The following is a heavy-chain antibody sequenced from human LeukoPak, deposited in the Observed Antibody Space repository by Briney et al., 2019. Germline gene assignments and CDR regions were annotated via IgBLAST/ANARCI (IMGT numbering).Heavy chain of an antibody. CDR2: INHSGST. Sequence: SETLSLTCAVYGGSFSGYYWSWIRQPPGKGLEWLGEINHSGSTNYNLSLKSRVTISVDTSKNQFSLKLSPVTAADTAVYYCARAYDYYDSSGYFFDYWGQGTLVTVSS. V-gene: IGHV4-34*01. D-gene: IGHD3-22*01. CDR3: ARAYDYYDSSGYFFDY. CDR1: GGSFSGYY. J-gene: IGHJ4*02.